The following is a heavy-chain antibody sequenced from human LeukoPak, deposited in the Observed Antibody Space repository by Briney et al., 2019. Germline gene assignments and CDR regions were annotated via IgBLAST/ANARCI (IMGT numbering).Heavy chain of an antibody. J-gene: IGHJ3*02. Sequence: PSETLSLTCTVSGGSISSDSWTWIRQPPGKGLEWIGYIYYSGSTSYNPSLKSRVTISADTSKNHFSLKLSSVTAADTAVYFCARHRVRASGSAYDIWGQGTQVTVSS. V-gene: IGHV4-59*08. CDR2: IYYSGST. CDR3: ARHRVRASGSAYDI. CDR1: GGSISSDS. D-gene: IGHD1-26*01.